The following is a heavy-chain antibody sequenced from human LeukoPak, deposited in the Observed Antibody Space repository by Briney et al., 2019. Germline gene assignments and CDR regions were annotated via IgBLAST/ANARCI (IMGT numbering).Heavy chain of an antibody. CDR1: GFTFSSSA. CDR3: ARGLIAVAGMGGY. J-gene: IGHJ4*02. V-gene: IGHV3-30-3*01. Sequence: QPGRSLRLSCAASGFTFSSSAMHWVRQAPDKGLEWVAVISYDGSNKYYADSVKGRFTISRDNSKNTLYLQMNSLRAEDTAVYYCARGLIAVAGMGGYWGQGTLVTVSS. D-gene: IGHD6-19*01. CDR2: ISYDGSNK.